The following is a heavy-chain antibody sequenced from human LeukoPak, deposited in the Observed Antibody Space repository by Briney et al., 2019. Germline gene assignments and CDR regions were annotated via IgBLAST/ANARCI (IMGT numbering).Heavy chain of an antibody. D-gene: IGHD6-19*01. CDR1: GYTFTSYG. Sequence: ASVKVSCKASGYTFTSYGISWVRQAPGQGLEWMGWISAYNGNTNYAQKLQGRVTMTTDTSTSTAYMELRSLRSDDTAVYYCARDPVMDQWLERGPFDYWGQGTLVTVSS. J-gene: IGHJ4*02. CDR2: ISAYNGNT. V-gene: IGHV1-18*01. CDR3: ARDPVMDQWLERGPFDY.